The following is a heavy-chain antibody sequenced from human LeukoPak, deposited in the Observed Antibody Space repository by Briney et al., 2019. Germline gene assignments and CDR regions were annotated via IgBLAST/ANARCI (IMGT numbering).Heavy chain of an antibody. CDR3: ARVGGSGSYYNVADHYGMDV. D-gene: IGHD3-10*01. J-gene: IGHJ6*02. V-gene: IGHV4-4*07. CDR1: GGSISSYY. CDR2: IYTSGST. Sequence: PSETLSLTCTVSGGSISSYYWSWIRQPAGKGLEWIGRIYTSGSTNYNPSLKSRVTMSVDTSKNQFSLKLSSVTAADTAVYYCARVGGSGSYYNVADHYGMDVWGQGTTVTVSS.